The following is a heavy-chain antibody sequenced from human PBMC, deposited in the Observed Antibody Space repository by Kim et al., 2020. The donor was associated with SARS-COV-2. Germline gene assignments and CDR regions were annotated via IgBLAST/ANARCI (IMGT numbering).Heavy chain of an antibody. CDR1: GDTFTGYD. CDR3: AREKIAVAGTDVDY. CDR2: INPNSGGT. D-gene: IGHD6-19*01. Sequence: ASVKVSCKASGDTFTGYDMHWVRQAPGQGLEWMGWINPNSGGTNYAQKFQGRVTMTRDTSISTAYMELSRLRSDDTAVYYCAREKIAVAGTDVDYWGQGTLVTVSS. J-gene: IGHJ4*02. V-gene: IGHV1-2*02.